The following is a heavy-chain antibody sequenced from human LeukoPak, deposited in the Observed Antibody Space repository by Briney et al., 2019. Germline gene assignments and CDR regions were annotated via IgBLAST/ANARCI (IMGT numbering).Heavy chain of an antibody. CDR1: GYTFTSYY. D-gene: IGHD6-19*01. CDR2: INPSGGST. J-gene: IGHJ4*02. V-gene: IGHV1-46*01. Sequence: ASVKVSCKASGYTFTSYYMHWMRQAPGPGLEWMGIINPSGGSTSYAQKFQGRVTMTRDTSTSTVYMELSSLRSEDTAVYYCARVRIAVAGTGGFFDYWGQGTLVTVSS. CDR3: ARVRIAVAGTGGFFDY.